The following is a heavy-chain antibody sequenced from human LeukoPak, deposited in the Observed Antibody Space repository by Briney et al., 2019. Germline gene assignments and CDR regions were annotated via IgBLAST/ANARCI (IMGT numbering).Heavy chain of an antibody. D-gene: IGHD6-19*01. J-gene: IGHJ6*03. CDR2: INHSGST. CDR1: GGSFSGYY. V-gene: IGHV4-34*01. Sequence: PSETLSLTCAVYGGSFSGYYWSWIRQPPGKGLEWIGEINHSGSTNYNPSLKSRVTISVDTSKNQFSLKLSSVTAADTAVYYCAGHARYSSGWYFFYYYYMDVWGKGTTVTISS. CDR3: AGHARYSSGWYFFYYYYMDV.